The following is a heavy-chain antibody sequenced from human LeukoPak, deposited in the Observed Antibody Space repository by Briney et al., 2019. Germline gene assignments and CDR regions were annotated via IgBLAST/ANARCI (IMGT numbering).Heavy chain of an antibody. Sequence: GGSLRLSCAASGFTFSSYAMSWVRQAPGKGLVWGSAISGSGGSTYYADSVKGRFTISRDNSKNTLYLQMNSLRAEDTAVYYCAKPRGLLQGWFDPWGQGTLVTVSS. CDR3: AKPRGLLQGWFDP. CDR1: GFTFSSYA. D-gene: IGHD3-10*01. J-gene: IGHJ5*02. CDR2: ISGSGGST. V-gene: IGHV3-23*01.